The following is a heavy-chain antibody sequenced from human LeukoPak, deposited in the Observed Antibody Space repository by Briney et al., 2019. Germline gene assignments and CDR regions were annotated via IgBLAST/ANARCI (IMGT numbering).Heavy chain of an antibody. Sequence: SETLSLTCAVYYGSFSGYYWSWIRQPPGKGLEWIGEINHSGSTNYNPSLKSRVTISVDTSKNQFSLKLSSVTAADTAVYYCATGEGIYGDSAARPFDYWGQGTLVTVSS. CDR3: ATGEGIYGDSAARPFDY. J-gene: IGHJ4*02. CDR2: INHSGST. CDR1: YGSFSGYY. D-gene: IGHD4-17*01. V-gene: IGHV4-34*01.